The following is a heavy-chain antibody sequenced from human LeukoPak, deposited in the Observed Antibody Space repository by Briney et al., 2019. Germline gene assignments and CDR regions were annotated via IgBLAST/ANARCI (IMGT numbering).Heavy chain of an antibody. D-gene: IGHD6-13*01. CDR1: GGSIKSNNW. CDR3: ARDTSSWPTLEY. V-gene: IGHV4-4*02. Sequence: SETLSLTCAVSGGSIKSNNWWSWVRQPPGKGLEWIGEIYHSGSTNYNPSLKSRVTISVDTSKNQFSLRLTSVTAADTAVYYCARDTSSWPTLEYWGQGTLVTVSS. J-gene: IGHJ4*02. CDR2: IYHSGST.